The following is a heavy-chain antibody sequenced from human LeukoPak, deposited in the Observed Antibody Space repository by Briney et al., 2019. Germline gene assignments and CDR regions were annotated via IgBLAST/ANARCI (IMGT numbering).Heavy chain of an antibody. CDR2: IYYSGST. CDR3: ARHRFPDIAVAGDFDY. J-gene: IGHJ4*02. V-gene: IGHV4-59*05. Sequence: SETLSLTCTVSGGSISSYYWSWIRQPPGKGLEWIGSIYYSGSTYYNPSLKSRVTISVDTSKNQFSLKLSSVTAADTAVYYCARHRFPDIAVAGDFDYWGQGTLVTVSS. D-gene: IGHD6-19*01. CDR1: GGSISSYY.